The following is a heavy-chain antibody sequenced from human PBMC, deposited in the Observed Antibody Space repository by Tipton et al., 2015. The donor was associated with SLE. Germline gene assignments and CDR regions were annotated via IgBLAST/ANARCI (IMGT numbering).Heavy chain of an antibody. J-gene: IGHJ4*02. Sequence: SLRLSCVGSGFTLSRYGMSWVRQAPGKGLEWVAVISYDGSNKYYADSVKGRFTISRDNSKNTLYLQINSLRAEDTAVYYCAKGWGSSDYWGQGTLVTVSS. CDR3: AKGWGSSDY. CDR2: ISYDGSNK. V-gene: IGHV3-30*18. D-gene: IGHD7-27*01. CDR1: GFTLSRYG.